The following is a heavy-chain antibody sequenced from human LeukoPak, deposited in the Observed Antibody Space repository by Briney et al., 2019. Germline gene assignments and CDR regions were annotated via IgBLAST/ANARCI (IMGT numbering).Heavy chain of an antibody. V-gene: IGHV4-4*02. CDR3: ARATWTHFDY. D-gene: IGHD3/OR15-3a*01. J-gene: IGHJ4*02. CDR1: GCTIGSGDW. Sequence: PSETLSLACAASGCTIGSGDWYNWRRPPPQKREEWIGNTFHSGSTNYTQSLKSRVTISVDKSKNQFSLTLSSVTAADTAVYYCARATWTHFDYWGQGTLVTVYS. CDR2: TFHSGST.